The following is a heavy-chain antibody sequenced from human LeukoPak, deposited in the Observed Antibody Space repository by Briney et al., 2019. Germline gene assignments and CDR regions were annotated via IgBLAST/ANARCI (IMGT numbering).Heavy chain of an antibody. CDR2: IGATDDST. V-gene: IGHV3-23*01. Sequence: GGSLRLSCAASGFTFNKFRTNWVRQAPGKGLEWVSAIGATDDSTYYADSVKGRFTISRDNSRNTVYLQMNSLRVADTALYFCARENIFDFWGQGTLVTVSS. CDR3: ARENIFDF. J-gene: IGHJ4*01. D-gene: IGHD2/OR15-2a*01. CDR1: GFTFNKFR.